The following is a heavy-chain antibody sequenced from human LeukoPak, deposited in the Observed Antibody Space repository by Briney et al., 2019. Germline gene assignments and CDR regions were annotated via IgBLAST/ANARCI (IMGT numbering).Heavy chain of an antibody. J-gene: IGHJ3*02. D-gene: IGHD3-9*01. CDR3: ARPRDILTGFDAFDI. V-gene: IGHV4-34*01. CDR1: GGSFSGYY. Sequence: ASETLSLTCAVYGGSFSGYYWSWIRQPPGKGLEWIGEINHSGSTNYNPSLKSRVTISVDTSKNQFSLKLSSVTAADTAVYYCARPRDILTGFDAFDIWGQGTMVTVSS. CDR2: INHSGST.